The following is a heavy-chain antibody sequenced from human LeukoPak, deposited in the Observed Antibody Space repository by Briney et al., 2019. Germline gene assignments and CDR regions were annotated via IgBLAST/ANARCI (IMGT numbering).Heavy chain of an antibody. J-gene: IGHJ4*02. D-gene: IGHD4-17*01. CDR2: INPNSGGT. Sequence: GASVKVSCKASGYTFTGYYMHWVRQAPGQGLEWMGRINPNSGGTNYAQKFQGRVTMTRDTSISTAYMELSRLRSDDTAVYYCARDLAYTVTDFDYWGQGTLVTVSS. CDR3: ARDLAYTVTDFDY. V-gene: IGHV1-2*06. CDR1: GYTFTGYY.